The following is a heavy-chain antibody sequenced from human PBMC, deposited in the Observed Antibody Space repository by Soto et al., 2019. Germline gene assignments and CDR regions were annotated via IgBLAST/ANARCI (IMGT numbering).Heavy chain of an antibody. Sequence: SVKVSCKASGFTFTSSAVQWVRQARGQRLEWIGWIVVGSGNTNYAQKFQERVTITRDMSTSTAYMELSSLRSEDTAVYYCAAARVDDFWSGPTGFYGMDVWGQGTTVTVSS. J-gene: IGHJ6*02. CDR2: IVVGSGNT. CDR1: GFTFTSSA. CDR3: AAARVDDFWSGPTGFYGMDV. D-gene: IGHD3-3*01. V-gene: IGHV1-58*01.